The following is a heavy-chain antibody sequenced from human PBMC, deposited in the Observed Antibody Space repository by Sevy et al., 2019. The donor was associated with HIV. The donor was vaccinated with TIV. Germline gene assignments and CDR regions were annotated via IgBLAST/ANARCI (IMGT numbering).Heavy chain of an antibody. J-gene: IGHJ4*02. CDR1: GFTFSSYW. CDR3: ARVGVYYYDSSGPFDY. Sequence: GGSLRLSCAASGFTFSSYWMSWVRQAPGKGLEWVANIKQDGSEKYYVDSVKGRFTMSKDNDKNSLYLQMNSLRAEGTAVYYCARVGVYYYDSSGPFDYWGQGTLVTVSS. CDR2: IKQDGSEK. V-gene: IGHV3-7*01. D-gene: IGHD3-22*01.